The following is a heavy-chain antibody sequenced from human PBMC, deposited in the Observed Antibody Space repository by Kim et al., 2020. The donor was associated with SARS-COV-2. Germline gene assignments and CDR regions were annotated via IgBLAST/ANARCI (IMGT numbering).Heavy chain of an antibody. D-gene: IGHD1-1*01. J-gene: IGHJ4*02. Sequence: TDCAGSVKSRFTISRDNAKNSLYLQVNRLRAGDAAVYYCARAVVERPFDYWGQGTLVTVSS. CDR2: T. V-gene: IGHV3-11*06. CDR3: ARAVVERPFDY.